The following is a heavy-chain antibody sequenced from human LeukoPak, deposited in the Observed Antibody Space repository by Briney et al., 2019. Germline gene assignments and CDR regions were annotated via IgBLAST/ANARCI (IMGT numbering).Heavy chain of an antibody. CDR2: ISSSGSTI. J-gene: IGHJ5*02. V-gene: IGHV3-48*03. CDR3: ATSPTVDTATPFDP. CDR1: GFTFSSYE. Sequence: GGSLRLSCAASGFTFSSYEMNWVRQAPGKGLEWVSYISSSGSTIYYADSVKGRFTISRDNAKNSLYLQMNSLRAEDTAVYYCATSPTVDTATPFDPWGQGTLVTVSS. D-gene: IGHD5-18*01.